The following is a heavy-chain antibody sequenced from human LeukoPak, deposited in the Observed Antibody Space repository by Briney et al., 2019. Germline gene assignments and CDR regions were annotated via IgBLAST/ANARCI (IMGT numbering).Heavy chain of an antibody. Sequence: SETLTLTCAVYGGSSSGYYWTWIRQTPEKGLEWIGETNPSGSTSYNPSLKSRVTISVDTSKNQFSLKLSSVTAADTAVYYCARGRQDVTMIVVVMTAVSYYLDVWGKGTTVTVS. CDR1: GGSSSGYY. J-gene: IGHJ6*03. CDR3: ARGRQDVTMIVVVMTAVSYYLDV. V-gene: IGHV4-34*01. CDR2: TNPSGST. D-gene: IGHD3-22*01.